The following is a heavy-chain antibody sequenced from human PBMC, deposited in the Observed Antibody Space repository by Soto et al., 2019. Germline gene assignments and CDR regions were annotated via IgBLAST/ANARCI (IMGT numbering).Heavy chain of an antibody. J-gene: IGHJ6*02. D-gene: IGHD2-2*01. V-gene: IGHV3-15*01. CDR3: TTACGTTCYWSYYGMDV. Sequence: PGVSLRLSCEASGFIFNNAWMNWFRQSPGKGLEWVGHIKSKGDGGTTDYAAPVKGRFIISRDDSKKTLYLQMDSLKTEDTAVYYCTTACGTTCYWSYYGMDVWGQGTTVTAP. CDR1: GFIFNNAW. CDR2: IKSKGDGGTT.